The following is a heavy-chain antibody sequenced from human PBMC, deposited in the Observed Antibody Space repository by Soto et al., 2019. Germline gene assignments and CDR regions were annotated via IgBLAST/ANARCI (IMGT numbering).Heavy chain of an antibody. CDR1: GGSISSGGYY. CDR3: ARAETYYDFWSGRHYGMDV. CDR2: IYYSGST. V-gene: IGHV4-31*03. Sequence: SETLSLTCTASGGSISSGGYYWSWIRQHPGKGLEWIGYIYYSGSTYYNPSLKSRVTISVDTSKNQFSLKLSSVTAADTAVYYCARAETYYDFWSGRHYGMDVWGQGTTVTVSS. J-gene: IGHJ6*02. D-gene: IGHD3-3*01.